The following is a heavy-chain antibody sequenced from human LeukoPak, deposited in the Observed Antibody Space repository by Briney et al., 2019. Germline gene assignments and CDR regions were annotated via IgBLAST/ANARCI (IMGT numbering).Heavy chain of an antibody. CDR1: GFTFSSYW. D-gene: IGHD5-18*01. J-gene: IGHJ4*02. V-gene: IGHV3-7*04. CDR3: ARDRARVEGQLGSFDY. Sequence: GGSLRLSCVASGFTFSSYWMDWVRQAPGKGLEWVANIKQDGSEKYYADSMKGRFTISRDNAKNSLYLQMDSLRAEDTAVYYCARDRARVEGQLGSFDYWGQGTLVTVSS. CDR2: IKQDGSEK.